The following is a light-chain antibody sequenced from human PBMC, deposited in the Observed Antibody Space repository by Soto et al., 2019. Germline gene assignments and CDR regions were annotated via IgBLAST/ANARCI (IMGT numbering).Light chain of an antibody. J-gene: IGKJ1*01. CDR1: QSVSSN. CDR2: SAS. V-gene: IGKV3-15*01. Sequence: EIRMTQSPSTLSASAGERATLSCRASQSVSSNLAWYQQKPGQAPRLLIYSASTRATGIPARFSGSGSGTEFALTISRLEPEDFAVYTCLQHCNSQWTFGQGTKVDNK. CDR3: LQHCNSQWT.